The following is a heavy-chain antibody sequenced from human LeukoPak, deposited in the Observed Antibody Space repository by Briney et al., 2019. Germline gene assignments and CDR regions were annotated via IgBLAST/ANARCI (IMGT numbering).Heavy chain of an antibody. Sequence: GGSLRLSCAASGFTLSSYGMHWVRQAPGKGLEWVAVISYDGSNKYYADSVKGRFTISRDNSKNTLYLQMNSLRAEDTAVYYCAKDHAAVAGYYFDYWGQGTLVTVSS. V-gene: IGHV3-30*18. CDR1: GFTLSSYG. CDR2: ISYDGSNK. D-gene: IGHD6-19*01. CDR3: AKDHAAVAGYYFDY. J-gene: IGHJ4*02.